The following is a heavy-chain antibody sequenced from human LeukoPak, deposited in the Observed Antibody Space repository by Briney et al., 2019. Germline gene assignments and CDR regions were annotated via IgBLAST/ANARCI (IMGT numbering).Heavy chain of an antibody. J-gene: IGHJ3*02. V-gene: IGHV3-7*01. CDR3: ARDSVAAMVRLAFDI. CDR1: GFTFSSYW. CDR2: IKQDGSEK. Sequence: GGSLRLSCPASGFTFSSYWMSWVRQAPGKGLEWVANIKQDGSEKYYVDSVKGRFTISRDNAKNSLYLQMNSLRAEDTAVYYCARDSVAAMVRLAFDIWGQGTMVTVSS. D-gene: IGHD5-18*01.